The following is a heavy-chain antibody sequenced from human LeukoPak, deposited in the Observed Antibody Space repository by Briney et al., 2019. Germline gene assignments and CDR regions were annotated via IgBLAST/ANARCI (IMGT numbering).Heavy chain of an antibody. CDR1: GGSISSGGYY. V-gene: IGHV4-31*03. Sequence: TSETLSLTCTVSGGSISSGGYYWSWIRQHPGKGLEWIGYIYYSGSTYYNPSLKSRVTISVDTSKNQFSLKLSSVTAADTAVYYCARTGVRYQLISYWFDPWGQGTLVTVSS. CDR2: IYYSGST. D-gene: IGHD2-2*01. J-gene: IGHJ5*02. CDR3: ARTGVRYQLISYWFDP.